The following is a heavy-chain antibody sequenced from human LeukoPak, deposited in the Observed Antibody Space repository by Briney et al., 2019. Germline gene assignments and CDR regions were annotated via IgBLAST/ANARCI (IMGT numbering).Heavy chain of an antibody. CDR2: IYPGDSDT. Sequence: GESLKISCKGSGYSFTSYCIGWVRQMPGKGLGWLGIIYPGDSDTRYSPSFQGQVTISADKSISTAYLQWSSLKASDTAMYYCARRDIVVVPAATDAFDIWGQGTMVTVSS. D-gene: IGHD2-2*01. CDR3: ARRDIVVVPAATDAFDI. CDR1: GYSFTSYC. V-gene: IGHV5-51*01. J-gene: IGHJ3*02.